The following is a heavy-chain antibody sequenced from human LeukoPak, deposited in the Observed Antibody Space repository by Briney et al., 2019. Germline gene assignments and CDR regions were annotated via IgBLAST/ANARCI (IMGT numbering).Heavy chain of an antibody. D-gene: IGHD3-9*01. CDR3: ARGWDYDILTGYYRPYYYYGMDV. CDR2: ISSSSSYI. CDR1: GFTLSSYS. V-gene: IGHV3-21*01. J-gene: IGHJ6*04. Sequence: LGGSLRLSCAASGFTLSSYSMNWVRQAPGKGLEWVSSISSSSSYIYYADSVKGRFTISRDNAKNSLYLQMNSLRAEDTAVYYCARGWDYDILTGYYRPYYYYGMDVWGKGTTVTVSS.